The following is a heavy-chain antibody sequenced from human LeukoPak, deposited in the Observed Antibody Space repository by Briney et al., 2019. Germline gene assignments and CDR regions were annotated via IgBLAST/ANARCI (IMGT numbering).Heavy chain of an antibody. J-gene: IGHJ4*02. CDR2: INPNSGGT. CDR1: GYTFTGYY. D-gene: IGHD3-22*01. Sequence: ASVKVSCKASGYTFTGYYMHWVRQAPGQGLEWMGWINPNSGGTNYAQKFQGRVTMTRDTSISTAYMEPSRLRSDDTAVYYCARELGSITMIVVSHHFDYWGQGTLVTVSS. V-gene: IGHV1-2*02. CDR3: ARELGSITMIVVSHHFDY.